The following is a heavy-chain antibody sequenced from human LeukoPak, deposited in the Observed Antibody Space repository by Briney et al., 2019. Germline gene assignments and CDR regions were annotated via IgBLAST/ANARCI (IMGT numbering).Heavy chain of an antibody. CDR1: CGSISRYY. J-gene: IGHJ6*03. D-gene: IGHD4-17*01. CDR3: ARHVLMTTVTQPYYYYYMDV. V-gene: IGHV4-59*08. Sequence: SETLSLTCTVCCGSISRYYWSWIRQPPGKGLEWIGYIYYSGSTNYNPSLKSRVTISVDTSKNQFSLKVSSVTAADTAVYYCARHVLMTTVTQPYYYYYMDVWGKGTTVTVSS. CDR2: IYYSGST.